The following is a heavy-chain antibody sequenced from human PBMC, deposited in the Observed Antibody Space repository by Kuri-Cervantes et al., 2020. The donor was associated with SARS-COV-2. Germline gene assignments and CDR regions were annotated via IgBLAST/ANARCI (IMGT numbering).Heavy chain of an antibody. CDR2: INTNTGHP. CDR1: GYSFTSYA. V-gene: IGHV7-4-1*02. J-gene: IGHJ4*02. CDR3: ARDEKGVFDY. Sequence: ASVKVSCKASGYSFTSYAMNWVLQAPGQEIEWRGWINTNTGHPTYAQGFTGRFVFSLDTSVSTAYLRISSLKAEDHAVYYCARDEKGVFDYWGQGTLVTVSS.